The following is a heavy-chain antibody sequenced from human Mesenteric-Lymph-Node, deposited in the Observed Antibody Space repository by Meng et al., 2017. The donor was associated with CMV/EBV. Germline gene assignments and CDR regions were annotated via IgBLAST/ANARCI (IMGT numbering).Heavy chain of an antibody. Sequence: GESLKISCAASGFTVSSNYMSWVRQAPGKGLEWVSVIYSGGSTYYADYVKGRFTISRDNSKNTLYLQMNSLRAEDTAVYYCARDRRNWGQGTLVTVSS. V-gene: IGHV3-53*01. CDR1: GFTVSSNY. CDR3: ARDRRN. J-gene: IGHJ4*02. CDR2: IYSGGST.